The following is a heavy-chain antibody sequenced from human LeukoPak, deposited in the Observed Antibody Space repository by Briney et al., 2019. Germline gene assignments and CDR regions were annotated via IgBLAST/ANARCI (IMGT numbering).Heavy chain of an antibody. CDR2: IAANSGDT. Sequence: ASVKVSCKASGYTFTGYYIHWLRQAPGQGLEWMGWIAANSGDTNYAQKFQGRVTMTTDTSTSTAYMELRSLRSDDTAVYYCARRVGFGELFGSYYYYGMDVWGQGTTVTVSS. J-gene: IGHJ6*02. V-gene: IGHV1-18*01. CDR1: GYTFTGYY. CDR3: ARRVGFGELFGSYYYYGMDV. D-gene: IGHD3-10*01.